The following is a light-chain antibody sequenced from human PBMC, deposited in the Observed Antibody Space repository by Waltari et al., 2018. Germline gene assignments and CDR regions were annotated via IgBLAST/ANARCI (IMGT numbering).Light chain of an antibody. CDR2: AAY. Sequence: AIRMTQSPSSLSASTGDRVTITCRANQSVSGYLAWYPQKPGKAPKLLIYAAYTLQSGVPSRFSGSGSGTDFTLTISCLQSEDFATYYCQQYYSYPRTFGQGTKVEIK. CDR3: QQYYSYPRT. V-gene: IGKV1-8*01. J-gene: IGKJ1*01. CDR1: QSVSGY.